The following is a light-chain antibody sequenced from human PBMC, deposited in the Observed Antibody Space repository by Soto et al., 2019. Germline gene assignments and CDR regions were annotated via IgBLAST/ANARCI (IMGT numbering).Light chain of an antibody. V-gene: IGKV3-11*01. Sequence: EVVLTQAPATLPLSQRSRDTLSWRASKSGSSYSAWYQQKPGQAPRLLFYDASSRATSIPAGFSSSGYATFFSLTISSQLPEDFAVYYCQQRINWQITFGQGTRLEIK. CDR1: KSGSSY. CDR2: DAS. CDR3: QQRINWQIT. J-gene: IGKJ5*01.